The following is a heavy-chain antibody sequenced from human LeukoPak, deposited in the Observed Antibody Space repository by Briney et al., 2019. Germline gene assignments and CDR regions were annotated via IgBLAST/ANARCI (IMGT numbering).Heavy chain of an antibody. CDR3: VRDPDALDY. CDR1: GFTFSSYW. CDR2: IKQDGSEK. Sequence: GGSLRLSCAASGFTFSSYWMSWVRQAPGKGLEWVANIKQDGSEKYYVDSVKGRFTISRDYATNSLFLQMSSLRAEDTAVYYCVRDPDALDYWGQGTLVTVSS. J-gene: IGHJ4*02. V-gene: IGHV3-7*01.